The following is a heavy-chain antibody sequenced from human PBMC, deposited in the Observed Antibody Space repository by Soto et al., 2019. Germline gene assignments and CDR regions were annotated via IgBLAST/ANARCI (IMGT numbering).Heavy chain of an antibody. D-gene: IGHD3-16*01. CDR3: VNAGGPGNYYYMDF. Sequence: GGSLRLSCAASGFTFSSYAMSWVRQAPGKGLEWVSAISGSGGSTYYADSVKGRFTISRDNSKNTLYLQMNSLRAEDTAVYYCVNAGGPGNYYYMDFRGKGITGTVSS. V-gene: IGHV3-23*01. CDR2: ISGSGGST. CDR1: GFTFSSYA. J-gene: IGHJ6*03.